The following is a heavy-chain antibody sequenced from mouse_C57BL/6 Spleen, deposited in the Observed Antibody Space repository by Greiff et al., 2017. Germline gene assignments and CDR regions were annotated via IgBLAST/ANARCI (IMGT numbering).Heavy chain of an antibody. V-gene: IGHV1-15*01. Sequence: VQLQQSGAELVRPGASVTLSCKASGYTFTDYEMHWVKQTPVHGLEWIGAIDPETGGTAYHQKFKGKAILTADKSSSTAYMELRSLTSEDSAVYYCTRWGGPYYFDYWGQGTTLTVSS. CDR1: GYTFTDYE. CDR3: TRWGGPYYFDY. J-gene: IGHJ2*01. CDR2: IDPETGGT. D-gene: IGHD1-1*02.